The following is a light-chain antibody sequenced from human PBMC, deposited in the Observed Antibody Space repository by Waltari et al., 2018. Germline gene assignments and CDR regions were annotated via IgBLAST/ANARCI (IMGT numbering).Light chain of an antibody. CDR3: SSYTSSSTLV. J-gene: IGLJ2*01. CDR2: EVS. CDR1: SSDVGGYNY. Sequence: QSALTQPASVSGSPGQSITISCTGTSSDVGGYNYVSWYQQHPGKAPKLMIYEVSNRPSCVSNRFSGSKSGNTASLTLSGLQAEDEADYYCSSYTSSSTLVFGGGTKLTVL. V-gene: IGLV2-14*01.